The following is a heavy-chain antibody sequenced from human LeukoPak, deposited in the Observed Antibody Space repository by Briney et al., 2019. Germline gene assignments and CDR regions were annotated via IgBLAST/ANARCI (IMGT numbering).Heavy chain of an antibody. CDR2: INHSGST. V-gene: IGHV4-34*01. Sequence: KPSETLSLTCAVYGGSFSGYYWSWIRQPPGKGLEWIGEINHSGSTNYNPSLKSRVTISVDTSKNQFSLKLSSVTAADTAVYYCAKLPHYYGMDVWGQGTTVTVSS. D-gene: IGHD6-6*01. J-gene: IGHJ6*02. CDR3: AKLPHYYGMDV. CDR1: GGSFSGYY.